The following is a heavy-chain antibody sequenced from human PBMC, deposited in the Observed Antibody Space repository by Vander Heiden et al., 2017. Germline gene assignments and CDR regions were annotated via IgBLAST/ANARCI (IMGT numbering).Heavy chain of an antibody. CDR1: GFPVSSYA. CDR3: ARAYYDFWSGYDY. Sequence: EVQLVESGGDSVQPGGSLRLSCASSGFPVSSYAMHWVRQAPGKGLEYVSAISSNGYSTYYANSVKGRFTISRDNSKNTLYLQMGSLRTEDMAVYYCARAYYDFWSGYDYWGQGTLATVSS. CDR2: ISSNGYST. V-gene: IGHV3-64*01. D-gene: IGHD3-3*01. J-gene: IGHJ4*02.